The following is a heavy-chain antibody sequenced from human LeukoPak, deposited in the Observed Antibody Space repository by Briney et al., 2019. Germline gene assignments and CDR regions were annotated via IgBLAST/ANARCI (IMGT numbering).Heavy chain of an antibody. V-gene: IGHV3-33*01. J-gene: IGHJ4*02. CDR1: GFTFSSYG. Sequence: PGGSLRLSCAASGFTFSSYGMHWVRQAPGKGLEWVAVIWYDGSNKYYADSVKGRFTISRDNSKNTLYLQMNSLRAEDTAVYYCARVGRGYSGSSDYWGQGTLVTVSS. CDR2: IWYDGSNK. D-gene: IGHD5-12*01. CDR3: ARVGRGYSGSSDY.